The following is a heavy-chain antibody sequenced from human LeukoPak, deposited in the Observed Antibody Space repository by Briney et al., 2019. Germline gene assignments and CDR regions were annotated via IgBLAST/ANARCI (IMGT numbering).Heavy chain of an antibody. CDR2: IYYTGST. Sequence: SETLSLTCTVSGGSISNYYWSWIRQPPGKGLECIGYIYYTGSTNYSPSLKSRVDMSIDTSKNQFSLRLTSVTAADTAVYYCAALGDYAPIGLDYWGQGTLVTVSS. CDR1: GGSISNYY. D-gene: IGHD4-17*01. CDR3: AALGDYAPIGLDY. V-gene: IGHV4-59*08. J-gene: IGHJ4*02.